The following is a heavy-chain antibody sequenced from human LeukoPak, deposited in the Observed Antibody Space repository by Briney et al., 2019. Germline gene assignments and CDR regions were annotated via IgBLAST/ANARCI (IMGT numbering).Heavy chain of an antibody. V-gene: IGHV1-69*13. J-gene: IGHJ6*02. CDR1: GGTFSSYA. D-gene: IGHD2-2*01. CDR2: IIPIFGTG. CDR3: ARVYCSTSSCYARYGMDA. Sequence: ASVKVSCKASGGTFSSYAISWVRQAPGQGLEWMGGIIPIFGTGNHAQKFQGRVTVTADESTSTAYMELSSLRSEDTAVYYCARVYCSTSSCYARYGMDAWGQGTTVTVSS.